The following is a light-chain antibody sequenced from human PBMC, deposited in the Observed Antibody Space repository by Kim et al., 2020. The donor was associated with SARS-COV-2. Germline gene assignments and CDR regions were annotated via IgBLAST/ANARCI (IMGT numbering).Light chain of an antibody. J-gene: IGLJ1*01. CDR2: GKN. Sequence: SSELTQDPAVSVALGQRVRITCQGDSLRRYYASWYQQKPGQAPVFVIYGKNNRPSGIPDRFSGSISGDTASLTITGAQAKDEADYYCNSRDSSGNSYVFG. CDR1: SLRRYY. CDR3: NSRDSSGNSYV. V-gene: IGLV3-19*01.